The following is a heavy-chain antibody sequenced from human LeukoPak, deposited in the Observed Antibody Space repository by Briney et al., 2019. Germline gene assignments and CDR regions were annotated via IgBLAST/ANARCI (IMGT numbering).Heavy chain of an antibody. V-gene: IGHV4-39*07. Sequence: SETLSLTCTVSGGSISSSSYYWGWIRQPPGKGLEWIGSIYYSGSTYYNPSLKSRVTISVDTSKNQFSLKLSSVTAADTAVYYCARGAGATTWFDYWGQGTLVTVSS. CDR2: IYYSGST. CDR1: GGSISSSSYY. D-gene: IGHD1-26*01. J-gene: IGHJ4*02. CDR3: ARGAGATTWFDY.